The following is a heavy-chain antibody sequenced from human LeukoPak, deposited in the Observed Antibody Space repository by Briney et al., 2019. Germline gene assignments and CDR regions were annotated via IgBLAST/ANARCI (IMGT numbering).Heavy chain of an antibody. CDR1: GFTFSRYW. D-gene: IGHD3-3*01. J-gene: IGHJ3*02. CDR3: ARDVRSGSQYDPFDM. V-gene: IGHV3-7*01. Sequence: GGSLRLSCVASGFTFSRYWMSWVRQAPGKGPEWMANINSDGSDKYYVDSVKGRFSISRDNAGNSMYLQVRSLSPDDTAMYYCARDVRSGSQYDPFDMWGQGTMVTVS. CDR2: INSDGSDK.